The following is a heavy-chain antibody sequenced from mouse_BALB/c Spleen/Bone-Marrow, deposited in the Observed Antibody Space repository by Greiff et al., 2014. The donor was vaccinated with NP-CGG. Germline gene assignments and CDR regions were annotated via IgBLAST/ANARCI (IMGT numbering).Heavy chain of an antibody. J-gene: IGHJ2*01. CDR1: GFNIKDTY. D-gene: IGHD1-1*01. Sequence: EVQRVESGAELVKPGASVKLSCTASGFNIKDTYMHWVKQRPEQGLEWIGRIDPANGNTKYDPKFQGRATITADTSSNTAYLQLSSLTSEDTAVYYCAGYYYGSSYFDYWGQGTTLTVSS. CDR2: IDPANGNT. V-gene: IGHV14-3*02. CDR3: AGYYYGSSYFDY.